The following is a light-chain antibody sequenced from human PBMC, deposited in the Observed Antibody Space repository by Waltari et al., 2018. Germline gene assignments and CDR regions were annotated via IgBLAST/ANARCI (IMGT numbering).Light chain of an antibody. J-gene: IGKJ2*01. CDR3: QHYGSSPYT. CDR1: QSVSTNY. Sequence: EIVLTQSPGTLSLSPGERANLSCRASQSVSTNYLAWYQQKPGQAPRLIIYGASSRATGIPDRFSGSGSGTDFTLTIRRLEPEDFAVYYCQHYGSSPYTFGQGAKLEIK. CDR2: GAS. V-gene: IGKV3-20*01.